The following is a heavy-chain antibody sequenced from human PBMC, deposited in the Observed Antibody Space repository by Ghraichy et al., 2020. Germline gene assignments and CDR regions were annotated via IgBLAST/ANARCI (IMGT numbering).Heavy chain of an antibody. J-gene: IGHJ4*02. D-gene: IGHD3-22*01. CDR3: ARTDSGGYYIPDY. CDR1: GDSINSGGYY. Sequence: SETLSLTCTVSGDSINSGGYYWTWIRQQPGKGLEWIGYIYYSGSTYYNPSLMSRVIISVETSKNQFSLKLSSVTAADTAVYFCARTDSGGYYIPDYWGQGTLVTVSS. CDR2: IYYSGST. V-gene: IGHV4-31*03.